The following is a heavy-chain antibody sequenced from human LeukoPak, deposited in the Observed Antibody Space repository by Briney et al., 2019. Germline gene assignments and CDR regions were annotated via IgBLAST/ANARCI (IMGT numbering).Heavy chain of an antibody. CDR3: ARDSRWSIAEPAFDY. CDR2: IYYSGST. D-gene: IGHD6-6*01. Sequence: SETLSLTCTVSGGSISSSSYYWGWIRQPPGKGLEWIGSIYYSGSTYYNPSLKSRVTISVDTSKNQFSLRLSSVTAADTAVYYCARDSRWSIAEPAFDYWGQGTLVTVSS. J-gene: IGHJ4*02. V-gene: IGHV4-39*07. CDR1: GGSISSSSYY.